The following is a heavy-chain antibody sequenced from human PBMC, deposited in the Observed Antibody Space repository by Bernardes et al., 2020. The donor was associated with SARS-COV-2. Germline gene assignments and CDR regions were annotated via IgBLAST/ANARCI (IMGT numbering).Heavy chain of an antibody. CDR3: AKVQAIFWIRPQYSAMDV. V-gene: IGHV3-30*18. D-gene: IGHD3-3*01. CDR2: ISYEGSKK. Sequence: GGSLRVSCEASGFTFNNFGIHWVRQAPGKGLEWVAVISYEGSKKYYADSVEGRFTISKDNSKNTVYLQMNSLRPEDTAVYYCAKVQAIFWIRPQYSAMDVWGQGTTVAVSS. CDR1: GFTFNNFG. J-gene: IGHJ6*02.